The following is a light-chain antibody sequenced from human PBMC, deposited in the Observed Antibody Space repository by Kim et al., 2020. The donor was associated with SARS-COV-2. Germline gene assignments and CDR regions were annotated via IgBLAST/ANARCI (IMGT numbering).Light chain of an antibody. CDR3: LQHNTYPIT. V-gene: IGKV1-17*01. Sequence: ASVGDRLTSTCRASQYIRNDLGWYPQNPGRAPKRLIYGASSLQSGVPSMFSGSGSGTEFTLKISSLQPEDFATYFCLQHNTYPITFGQGTRLEIK. CDR2: GAS. J-gene: IGKJ5*01. CDR1: QYIRND.